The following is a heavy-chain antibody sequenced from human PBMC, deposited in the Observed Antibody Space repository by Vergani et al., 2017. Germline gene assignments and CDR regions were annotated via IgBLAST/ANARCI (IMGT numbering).Heavy chain of an antibody. CDR3: ARDPAYCGGDCYSVKGAFDI. J-gene: IGHJ3*02. CDR2: IIPIFGTA. Sequence: QVQLVQSGAEVKKPGSSVKVSCKASGGTFSSYAISWVRQAPGQGLEWMGGIIPIFGTANYAQEFQGRVTITADESTSTAYMELSSLRSEDTAVYYCARDPAYCGGDCYSVKGAFDIWGQGTMVTVSS. D-gene: IGHD2-21*02. CDR1: GGTFSSYA. V-gene: IGHV1-69*01.